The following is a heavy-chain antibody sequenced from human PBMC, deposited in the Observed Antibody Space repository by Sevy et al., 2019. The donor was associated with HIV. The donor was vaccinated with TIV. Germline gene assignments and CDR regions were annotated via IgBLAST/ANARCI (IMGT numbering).Heavy chain of an antibody. CDR1: GFTVNDKY. D-gene: IGHD6-19*01. V-gene: IGHV3-66*02. Sequence: GGSLRLSCAISGFTVNDKYIIWVRQAPGKGLEWVSVIFSSGSTYYADSAKGRFTISRANSKTTVDLQMNSVRAEDTAVYDCVSLFLSYRSGWSYFDYWGQGTLVTVSS. J-gene: IGHJ4*02. CDR3: VSLFLSYRSGWSYFDY. CDR2: IFSSGST.